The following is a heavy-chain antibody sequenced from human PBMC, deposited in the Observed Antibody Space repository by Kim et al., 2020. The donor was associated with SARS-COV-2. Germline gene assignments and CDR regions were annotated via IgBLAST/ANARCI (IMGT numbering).Heavy chain of an antibody. CDR1: GFSVNRFY. Sequence: GGSLRLSCAASGFSVNRFYMTWVRQAPGKGLEWVSVIYYDGNTDYADSVRGRFTISRDSSENTLYLQMNSLRAEDTAVYYCARDHLDGYNIWGQGTLVTV. D-gene: IGHD5-12*01. V-gene: IGHV3-53*01. J-gene: IGHJ4*02. CDR3: ARDHLDGYNI. CDR2: IYYDGNT.